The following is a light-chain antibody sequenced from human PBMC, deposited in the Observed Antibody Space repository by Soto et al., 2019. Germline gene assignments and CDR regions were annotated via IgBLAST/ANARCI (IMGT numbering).Light chain of an antibody. CDR1: QSISSW. V-gene: IGKV1-5*01. CDR2: VAS. CDR3: QQYNGYWA. Sequence: DIQMTQSPSTLSASVGDRVTITCRASQSISSWLAWYQQKPGKAPKVLIYVASTLESGVPSRFSGSGSGPEFTLTISSLQPDDFATYYCQQYNGYWAFGPGTKVDIK. J-gene: IGKJ3*01.